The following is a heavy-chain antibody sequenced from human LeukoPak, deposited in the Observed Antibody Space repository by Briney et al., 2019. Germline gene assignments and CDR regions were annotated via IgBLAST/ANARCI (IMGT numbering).Heavy chain of an antibody. CDR3: ARGVEGSQYYDSSGKGNALDI. V-gene: IGHV3-48*02. Sequence: PGGSLRLSCAASGFTFNTYSMNWVRQAPGKGLERVSYISSSSSTIYYATSVRGRFTISRDNAKNSLYLQMNSLRDEDTAVYYCARGVEGSQYYDSSGKGNALDIWGQGTMVTVSS. CDR1: GFTFNTYS. D-gene: IGHD3-22*01. CDR2: ISSSSSTI. J-gene: IGHJ3*02.